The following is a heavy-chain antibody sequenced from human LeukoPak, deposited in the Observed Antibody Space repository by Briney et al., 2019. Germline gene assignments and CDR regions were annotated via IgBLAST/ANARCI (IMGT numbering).Heavy chain of an antibody. Sequence: SETLSLTCDVSGGSISSGGYSWSWIRQPPGKGLEWIGYIYHSGSTYYNPSLKSRVTISVDRSKNQFSLKLSSVTAADTAVYYCARGRGPNWFDPWGQGTLVTVSS. J-gene: IGHJ5*02. CDR2: IYHSGST. CDR3: ARGRGPNWFDP. V-gene: IGHV4-30-2*01. CDR1: GGSISSGGYS.